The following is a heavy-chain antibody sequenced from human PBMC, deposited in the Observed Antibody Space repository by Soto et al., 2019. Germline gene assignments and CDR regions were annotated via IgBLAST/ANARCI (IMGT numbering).Heavy chain of an antibody. CDR3: ARDLIVVPAATGGYYYYGMDV. Sequence: ASVKVSCKASGYTFTGYYMHWVRQAPGQGLEWMGWINPNSGGTNYAQKFQGWVTMTRDTSISTAYMELSRLRSDDTAVYYFARDLIVVPAATGGYYYYGMDVWGQGTTVTVSS. CDR1: GYTFTGYY. V-gene: IGHV1-2*04. D-gene: IGHD2-2*01. CDR2: INPNSGGT. J-gene: IGHJ6*02.